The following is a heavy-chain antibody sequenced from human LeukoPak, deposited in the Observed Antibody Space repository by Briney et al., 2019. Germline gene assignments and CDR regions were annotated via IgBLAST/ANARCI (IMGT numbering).Heavy chain of an antibody. D-gene: IGHD6-13*01. CDR3: ARTEQQLVPITGYYMDV. V-gene: IGHV1-69*05. Sequence: AASVKVSCKASGGTFSSYAISWVRQAPGQGLEWMGGIIPIFGTANYAQKFQGRVTITTDESTSTAYMELSSLRSEDTAVYYCARTEQQLVPITGYYMDVWGKGTTVTVSS. J-gene: IGHJ6*03. CDR1: GGTFSSYA. CDR2: IIPIFGTA.